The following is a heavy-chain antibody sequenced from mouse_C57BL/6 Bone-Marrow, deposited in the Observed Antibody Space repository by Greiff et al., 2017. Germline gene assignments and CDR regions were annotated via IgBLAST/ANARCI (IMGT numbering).Heavy chain of an antibody. CDR2: IDPEDGDT. CDR3: TTSGSSPCFDV. V-gene: IGHV14-4*01. D-gene: IGHD1-1*01. Sequence: VQLQQSGAELVRPGASVKLSCTASGFNIKDDYMHWVQQRPEQGLEWIGRIDPEDGDTEYASKFQGKATITADTSSNTAYLQLSSLTSEDTAVYYCTTSGSSPCFDVWGTGTTVTVSS. CDR1: GFNIKDDY. J-gene: IGHJ1*03.